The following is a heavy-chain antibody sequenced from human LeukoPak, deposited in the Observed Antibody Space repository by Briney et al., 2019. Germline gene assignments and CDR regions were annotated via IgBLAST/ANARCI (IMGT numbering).Heavy chain of an antibody. CDR2: FYYSRGT. D-gene: IGHD6-19*01. Sequence: PSESLSLTCTASGDSITSFYWSWIRRSPGKGLEWIGYFYYSRGTTYNPSLRSRATISADTSQNQFSLKLRSVTAADTAVYYCARAISAWSYFYYMDVWGKGTTVTVSS. CDR1: GDSITSFY. CDR3: ARAISAWSYFYYMDV. J-gene: IGHJ6*03. V-gene: IGHV4-59*01.